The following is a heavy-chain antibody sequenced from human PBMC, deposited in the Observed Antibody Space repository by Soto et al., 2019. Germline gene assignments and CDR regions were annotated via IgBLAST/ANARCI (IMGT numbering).Heavy chain of an antibody. Sequence: GGSLRLSCVTSGLTFSNYWLSWVRQAPGKGLEWVANINQAGNKKYYVDSVKGRFTISRDNAKNSLYLQMNSLKAEDTAVYYCARDRGSGRYWGQGTLVTVSS. CDR3: ARDRGSGRY. CDR1: GLTFSNYW. D-gene: IGHD2-8*02. J-gene: IGHJ4*02. CDR2: INQAGNKK. V-gene: IGHV3-7*05.